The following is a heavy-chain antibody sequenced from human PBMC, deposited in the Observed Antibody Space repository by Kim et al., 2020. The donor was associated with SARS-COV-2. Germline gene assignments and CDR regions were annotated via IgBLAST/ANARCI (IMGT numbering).Heavy chain of an antibody. Sequence: GGSLRLSCAASGFIFSTYGVTWVRQAPGKGLDWVSSISGSGGTTFYADSVKGRFTISRDNSKNTLYLQMSSLGVVDTAVYYCAKGRTTTWTLDAFDIWG. CDR3: AKGRTTTWTLDAFDI. D-gene: IGHD2-2*01. CDR1: GFIFSTYG. V-gene: IGHV3-23*01. J-gene: IGHJ3*02. CDR2: ISGSGGTT.